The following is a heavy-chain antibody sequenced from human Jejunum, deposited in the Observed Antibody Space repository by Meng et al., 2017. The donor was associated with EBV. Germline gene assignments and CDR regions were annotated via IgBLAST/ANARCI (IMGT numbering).Heavy chain of an antibody. J-gene: IGHJ4*02. V-gene: IGHV4-4*02. CDR2: IDHGGGT. D-gene: IGHD3-22*01. CDR1: VGSNSDKDW. Sequence: HVRDAGPSRTTPSVTRTLTRVVAVGSNSDKDWWSWAREPPGKGLEWLGEIDHGGGTKYHPSLESRVTITVDKSKNQFSLKLNSVTVADTAVYYCAGNGYYALEYWGPGILVTVSS. CDR3: AGNGYYALEY.